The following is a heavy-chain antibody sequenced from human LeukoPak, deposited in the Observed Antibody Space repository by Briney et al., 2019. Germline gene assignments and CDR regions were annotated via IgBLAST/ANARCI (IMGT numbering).Heavy chain of an antibody. Sequence: ASVKVSCKASGYTFTGYYMHWVRQAPGQGLEWMGWINPNSGGTNYAQKFQGRVTMTRDTSISTAYMELSRLRSDDTAVYYCAVYCSSTSCQRAFDYWGQGTLVTVSS. J-gene: IGHJ4*02. CDR3: AVYCSSTSCQRAFDY. D-gene: IGHD2-2*01. V-gene: IGHV1-2*02. CDR2: INPNSGGT. CDR1: GYTFTGYY.